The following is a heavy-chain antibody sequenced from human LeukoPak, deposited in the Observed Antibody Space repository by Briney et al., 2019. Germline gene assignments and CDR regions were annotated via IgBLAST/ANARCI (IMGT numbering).Heavy chain of an antibody. CDR2: ISGSGGST. CDR3: VRGYYYDSSGYWVRAFDI. D-gene: IGHD3-22*01. V-gene: IGHV3-23*01. CDR1: GFTFSSYA. J-gene: IGHJ3*02. Sequence: GGSLRLSCAASGFTFSSYAMSWVRQAPGKGLEWVSTISGSGGSTYYADSVKGRFTISRDNSKNTLYLQMNSLRAEDTAVYYCVRGYYYDSSGYWVRAFDIWGQGTMVTVSS.